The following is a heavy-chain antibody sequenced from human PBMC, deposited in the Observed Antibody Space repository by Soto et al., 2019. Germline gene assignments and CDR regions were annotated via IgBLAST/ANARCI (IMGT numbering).Heavy chain of an antibody. D-gene: IGHD3-9*01. CDR1: GFTFSSYA. CDR3: ANDVLRYFDWSYMDV. CDR2: ISGSGGST. J-gene: IGHJ6*02. Sequence: GWSLRLSCAASGFTFSSYAMSWVRQAPGKGLEWVSAISGSGGSTYYADSVKGRFTISRDNSKNTPYLQMNSLRAEDTAVYYCANDVLRYFDWSYMDVWGQGTTVTVSS. V-gene: IGHV3-23*01.